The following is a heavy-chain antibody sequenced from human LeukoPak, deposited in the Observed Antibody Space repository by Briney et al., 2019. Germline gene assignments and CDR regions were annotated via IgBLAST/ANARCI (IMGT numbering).Heavy chain of an antibody. CDR2: TYYRSKWYN. D-gene: IGHD3-16*01. Sequence: SQTLSLTCAISGDSVSSNSAAWNWIRQSPSRGLEWLGRTYYRSKWYNDYAVSVKSRITINPDTSKNQFSLQLNSVTPEDTAVYYCARAYFTFGGVSSIDFDYWGQGTLVTVSS. V-gene: IGHV6-1*01. CDR1: GDSVSSNSAA. CDR3: ARAYFTFGGVSSIDFDY. J-gene: IGHJ4*02.